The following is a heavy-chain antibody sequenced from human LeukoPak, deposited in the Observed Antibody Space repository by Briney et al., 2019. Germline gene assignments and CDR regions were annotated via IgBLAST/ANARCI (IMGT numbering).Heavy chain of an antibody. CDR2: ISGTGGTT. CDR1: GFTFSTYA. D-gene: IGHD3/OR15-3a*01. V-gene: IGHV3-23*01. J-gene: IGHJ4*02. CDR3: AKSSWGSDFWTAYSTLYSFDY. Sequence: PGGSPRLSCAASGFTFSTYAMSWVRQAPGKGLEWVSAISGTGGTTFYADSVKGRFAISRDNSKNTLYLQMNSLRADDTAVYYCAKSSWGSDFWTAYSTLYSFDYWGQGALVTVSS.